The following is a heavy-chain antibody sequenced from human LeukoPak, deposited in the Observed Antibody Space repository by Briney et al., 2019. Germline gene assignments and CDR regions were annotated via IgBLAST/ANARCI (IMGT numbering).Heavy chain of an antibody. CDR3: VVEGK. Sequence: ASVRASGKPLGSPFSSFETSWVGRAPGPGLEWMGKISAKNGNTNYAQKVQGRVTMTTDTSTSTAYMELRSLRSDDTAMYYCVVEGKWGQGTLVTVST. J-gene: IGHJ4*02. CDR1: GSPFSSFE. CDR2: ISAKNGNT. D-gene: IGHD3-3*01. V-gene: IGHV1-18*01.